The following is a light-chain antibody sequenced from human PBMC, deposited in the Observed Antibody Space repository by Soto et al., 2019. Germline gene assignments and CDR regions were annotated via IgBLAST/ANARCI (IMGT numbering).Light chain of an antibody. CDR1: SSDVGVYKF. Sequence: QSALTQPASVSGSPGQSITISCTGTSSDVGVYKFVSWYQQHPGKAPKLMIFDVSNRPSGISNRFSGSKSGNTASLTISGLQAAEEGDYYCSSYTSSDTYVFGTGTKLTVL. J-gene: IGLJ1*01. CDR2: DVS. CDR3: SSYTSSDTYV. V-gene: IGLV2-14*01.